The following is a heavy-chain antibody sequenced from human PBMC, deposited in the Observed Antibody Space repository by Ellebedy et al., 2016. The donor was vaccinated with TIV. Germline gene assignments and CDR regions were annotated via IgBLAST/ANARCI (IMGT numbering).Heavy chain of an antibody. J-gene: IGHJ2*01. V-gene: IGHV1-2*02. CDR3: ARDPKWLRLGWYFDL. CDR2: INPNSGDT. D-gene: IGHD5-12*01. CDR1: GYTFTGYY. Sequence: ASVKVSCKASGYTFTGYYIHWVRQAPGQGLEWVGWINPNSGDTNYAQKFQGRVAMTRDTSIRTAYMELSRLRSDDTAVYFCARDPKWLRLGWYFDLWGRGTLVTVSS.